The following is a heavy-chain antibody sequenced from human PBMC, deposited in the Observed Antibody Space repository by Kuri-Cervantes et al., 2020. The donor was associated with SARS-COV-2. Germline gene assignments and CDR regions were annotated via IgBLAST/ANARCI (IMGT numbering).Heavy chain of an antibody. V-gene: IGHV3-11*01. CDR1: GFTFSDYY. CDR2: ISSSGSTI. J-gene: IGHJ6*02. Sequence: GGSLRLSCAASGFTFSDYYMSWIRQAPGKGLEWVSYISSSGSTIYYADSVKGRFTISRDNAKNSLYLQMNSLRAEDTAVYYCAREDTAMVTDYYYGMDVWGQGTAVTVSS. D-gene: IGHD5-18*01. CDR3: AREDTAMVTDYYYGMDV.